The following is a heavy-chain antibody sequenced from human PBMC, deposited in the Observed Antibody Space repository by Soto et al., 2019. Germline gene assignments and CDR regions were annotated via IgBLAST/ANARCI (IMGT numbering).Heavy chain of an antibody. CDR2: ISSSSSYI. V-gene: IGHV3-21*01. D-gene: IGHD3-22*01. CDR1: GFTFSSYS. J-gene: IGHJ4*02. CDR3: ATASSSGYLLDY. Sequence: PGGSLRLSCAASGFTFSSYSMNWVRQAPGKGLEWVSSISSSSSYIYYADSVKGRFTISRDNAKNSLYLQMNSLRAEDTAVYYCATASSSGYLLDYWGQGTLVTVSS.